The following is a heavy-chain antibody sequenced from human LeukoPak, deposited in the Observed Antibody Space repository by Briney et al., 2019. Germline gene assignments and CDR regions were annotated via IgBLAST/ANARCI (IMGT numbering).Heavy chain of an antibody. CDR3: AKAGRYDYVWGSYRSNFIDYYYYYYMDV. D-gene: IGHD3-16*02. J-gene: IGHJ6*03. CDR1: GFTFSSYW. Sequence: GGSLRLSCAASGFTFSSYWMSWVRQAPGKGLEWVAAISFDGSNKYFADSVRGRFTISRDNSKNTLYLQMNSLRAEDTAVYYCAKAGRYDYVWGSYRSNFIDYYYYYYMDVWGKGTTVTVSS. V-gene: IGHV3-30*18. CDR2: ISFDGSNK.